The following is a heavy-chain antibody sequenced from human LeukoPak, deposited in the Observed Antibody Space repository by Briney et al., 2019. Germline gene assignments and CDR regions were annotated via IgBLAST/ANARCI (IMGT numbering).Heavy chain of an antibody. CDR2: ISYDGSNK. V-gene: IGHV3-30-3*01. D-gene: IGHD6-13*01. CDR3: AKAKIAAAIPYFDY. CDR1: GFIFSNYV. Sequence: RGSLRLSCAASGFIFSNYVMHWVRQAPGKGLEWVAVISYDGSNKSYADSVKGRFTISRDNSKSTLYLQMNSLRHEDTAVYYCAKAKIAAAIPYFDYWGHGTLVTVSS. J-gene: IGHJ4*01.